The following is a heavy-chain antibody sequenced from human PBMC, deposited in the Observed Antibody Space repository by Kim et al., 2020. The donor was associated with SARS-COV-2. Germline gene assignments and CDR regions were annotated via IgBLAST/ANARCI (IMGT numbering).Heavy chain of an antibody. J-gene: IGHJ4*02. Sequence: TSHPSPRSRVTISVDTSKNQFSLKLSSVTAADTAVYYCARPGYSSGWYVFWGQGTLVTVSS. D-gene: IGHD6-19*01. CDR3: ARPGYSSGWYVF. V-gene: IGHV4-34*01.